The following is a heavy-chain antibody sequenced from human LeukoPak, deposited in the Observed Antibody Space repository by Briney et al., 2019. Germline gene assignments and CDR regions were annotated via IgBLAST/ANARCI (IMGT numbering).Heavy chain of an antibody. Sequence: PGGSLRLSCAASGFTFSTYAMTWVRQAPGKGLEWVSGISTSGDRTYYADSVKGRFTISRDNSKNTLYLQMDSLRAEDTAMYYCAKDRLTATSTVRFDPWGQGTLVTVSS. CDR3: AKDRLTATSTVRFDP. CDR1: GFTFSTYA. CDR2: ISTSGDRT. V-gene: IGHV3-23*01. D-gene: IGHD1-1*01. J-gene: IGHJ5*02.